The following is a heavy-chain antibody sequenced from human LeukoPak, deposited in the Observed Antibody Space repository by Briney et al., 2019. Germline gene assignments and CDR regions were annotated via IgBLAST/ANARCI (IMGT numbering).Heavy chain of an antibody. CDR1: GFTFSNAW. CDR3: ARDSTKAVTSTSCYYY. CDR2: IKSKTDGGTT. J-gene: IGHJ4*02. D-gene: IGHD2-2*01. Sequence: PGGSLRLSCAASGFTFSNAWMSWVRQAPGKGLEWGGRIKSKTDGGTTDYAAPVKGRFTISRDNAKNSLYLQMSSLRAEATAVYYCARDSTKAVTSTSCYYYWGEGTLVIVSS. V-gene: IGHV3-15*01.